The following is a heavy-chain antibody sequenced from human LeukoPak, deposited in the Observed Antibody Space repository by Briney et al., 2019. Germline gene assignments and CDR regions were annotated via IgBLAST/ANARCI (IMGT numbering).Heavy chain of an antibody. D-gene: IGHD3-10*01. V-gene: IGHV1-69*13. Sequence: ASVKVSCKASGGTFSSYAISWVRQAPGQGLEWMGGIIPIFGTANYAQKFQGRVTITADESTSTAYMELSSLRSEDTAVYYCARAQNYYGSGSYYSYWGQGTLVTVSS. J-gene: IGHJ4*02. CDR2: IIPIFGTA. CDR1: GGTFSSYA. CDR3: ARAQNYYGSGSYYSY.